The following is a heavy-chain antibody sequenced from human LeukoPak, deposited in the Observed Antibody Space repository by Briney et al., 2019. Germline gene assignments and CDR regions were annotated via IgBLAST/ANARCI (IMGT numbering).Heavy chain of an antibody. J-gene: IGHJ4*02. CDR3: ARPRGLNYDILTGYSRGHYYFDY. V-gene: IGHV1-2*02. D-gene: IGHD3-9*01. Sequence: ASVKVSCKASGYTFTGYYMHWVRQAPGQGLEWMGWINPNSGGTNYAQKFRGRVTMTRDTSISTAYMELSRLRSDDTAVYYCARPRGLNYDILTGYSRGHYYFDYWGQGTLVTVSS. CDR2: INPNSGGT. CDR1: GYTFTGYY.